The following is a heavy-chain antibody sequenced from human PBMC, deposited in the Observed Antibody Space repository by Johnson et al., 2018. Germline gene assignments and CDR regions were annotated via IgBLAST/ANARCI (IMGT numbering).Heavy chain of an antibody. CDR2: ISSSGSST. J-gene: IGHJ4*02. V-gene: IGHV3-23*01. CDR1: GFTFSSYA. D-gene: IGHD3-3*01. CDR3: AKSGPYYDFWSGLNYFDY. Sequence: VQLQESGGGLVHPGGSVRLSCAASGFTFSSYAMSWVRQAPGKGLDWVSDISSSGSSTYYADSVKGRFSISRDNSKNTLYLQMNSLRAEDTAVYYCAKSGPYYDFWSGLNYFDYWGQGTLVAVSS.